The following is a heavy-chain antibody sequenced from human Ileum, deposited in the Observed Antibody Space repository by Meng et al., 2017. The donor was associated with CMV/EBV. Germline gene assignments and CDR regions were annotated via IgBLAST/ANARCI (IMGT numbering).Heavy chain of an antibody. CDR3: ARALSGDGMDV. V-gene: IGHV3-11*01. CDR1: GFPFSDYY. CDR2: ISENARTT. J-gene: IGHJ6*02. D-gene: IGHD3-10*01. Sequence: GESLKISCAASGFPFSDYYMSWIRQAPGKGLEWVAYISENARTTYYAESMKGRFTISRDNAKNSLYLQMNSLRAEDTALYYCARALSGDGMDVWGQGTTVTVSS.